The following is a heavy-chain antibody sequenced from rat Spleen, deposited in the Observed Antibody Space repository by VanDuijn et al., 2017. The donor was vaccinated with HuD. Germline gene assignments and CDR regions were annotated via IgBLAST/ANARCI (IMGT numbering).Heavy chain of an antibody. CDR3: TRDNNYFDY. CDR1: GFSLSSNT. J-gene: IGHJ2*01. CDR2: IWGDGST. Sequence: QVQLKESGPGLVQPSQTLSLTCTVSGFSLSSNTVQWVRQPPGKGLEWMGGIWGDGSTEYNSALKSRLSINRDTSKSQVFLKMNSLQSDDTAIYFCTRDNNYFDYWGQGVMVTVSS. V-gene: IGHV2-1*01. D-gene: IGHD1-10*01.